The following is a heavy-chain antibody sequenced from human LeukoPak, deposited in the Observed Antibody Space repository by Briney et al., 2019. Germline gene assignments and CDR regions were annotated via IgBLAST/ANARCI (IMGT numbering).Heavy chain of an antibody. CDR1: GGTFSSYD. J-gene: IGHJ4*02. Sequence: SVNVSCKASGGTFSSYDISWVRQAPGQGLEWMGGIIPIFGTANYAQKFQGRVTITADESMSTAYMELSSLRSEDTAVYYCARSVLLAYYFDYWGQGTLVTVSS. V-gene: IGHV1-69*13. CDR2: IIPIFGTA. D-gene: IGHD6-6*01. CDR3: ARSVLLAYYFDY.